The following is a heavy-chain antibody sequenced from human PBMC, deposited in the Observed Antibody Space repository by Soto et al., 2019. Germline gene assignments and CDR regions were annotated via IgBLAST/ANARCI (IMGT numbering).Heavy chain of an antibody. CDR1: GFTFSSHA. CDR2: IGGGGGST. J-gene: IGHJ4*02. CDR3: AKTAEAVAGTVYGY. D-gene: IGHD6-19*01. Sequence: PGGSLRLSCAASGFTFSSHAMGWVRQAPGKGLEWVSAIGGGGGSTYYADSVKGRFTISRDNSKNTLFLQMNSLRAEDTAVYYCAKTAEAVAGTVYGYWGQGTLVTVSS. V-gene: IGHV3-23*01.